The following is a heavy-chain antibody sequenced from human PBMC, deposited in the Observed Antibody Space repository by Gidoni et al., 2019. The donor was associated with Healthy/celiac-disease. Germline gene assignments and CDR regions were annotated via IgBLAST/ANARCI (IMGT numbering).Heavy chain of an antibody. CDR2: IYYSGST. CDR3: ARLCGAVADPAYFDY. CDR1: GGSISSSSSY. D-gene: IGHD6-19*01. J-gene: IGHJ4*02. V-gene: IGHV4-39*01. Sequence: QLQLQESGPGLVKPSETLSLPCTGAGGSISSSSSYWGWIRQPPGKGLEWIGSIYYSGSTYYNPSLKSRVTISVATSKNQVSLKLSSVTAADTAVYYCARLCGAVADPAYFDYWGQGTLVTVSS.